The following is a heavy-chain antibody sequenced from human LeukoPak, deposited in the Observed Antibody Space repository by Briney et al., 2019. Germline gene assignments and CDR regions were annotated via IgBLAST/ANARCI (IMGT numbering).Heavy chain of an antibody. CDR2: MNPNSGNT. CDR1: GYTFTSYD. V-gene: IGHV1-8*01. Sequence: ASVTVSFKASGYTFTSYDINWVRQATGQGLEWMGWMNPNSGNTGYAQKFQGRVTMTRNTSISTAYMELSSLRSEDTAVYYCARSTYYDFWSGYFYPPDYWGQGTLVTVSS. D-gene: IGHD3-3*01. J-gene: IGHJ4*02. CDR3: ARSTYYDFWSGYFYPPDY.